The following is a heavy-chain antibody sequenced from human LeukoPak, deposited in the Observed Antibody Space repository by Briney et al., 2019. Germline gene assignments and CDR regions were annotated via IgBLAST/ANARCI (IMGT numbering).Heavy chain of an antibody. V-gene: IGHV3-53*01. D-gene: IGHD3-10*01. Sequence: GGSLRLSCAASGFTVSSKYMSWVRQAPGKGLEWVSVIYSGGNTYYADSVKGRFTISRDSSKNTLFLQMNSLRPEDTAVYYCVTDGANGSFDYWGQGTLVTVSS. CDR2: IYSGGNT. CDR3: VTDGANGSFDY. J-gene: IGHJ4*02. CDR1: GFTVSSKY.